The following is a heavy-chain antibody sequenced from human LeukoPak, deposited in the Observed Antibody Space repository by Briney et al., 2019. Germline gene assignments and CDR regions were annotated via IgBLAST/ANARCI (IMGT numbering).Heavy chain of an antibody. CDR3: AKQLGYCSDGSCYFPY. J-gene: IGHJ4*02. V-gene: IGHV3-23*01. D-gene: IGHD2-15*01. Sequence: GGSLRLSCAASGFTFSSYAMTWVRQAPGKGLEWVSSISGSGGTAYYADSVQGRFTISRDNSKSTLCLQMNSLRAEDTAVYYCAKQLGYCSDGSCYFPYWGQGTLVTVSS. CDR1: GFTFSSYA. CDR2: ISGSGGTA.